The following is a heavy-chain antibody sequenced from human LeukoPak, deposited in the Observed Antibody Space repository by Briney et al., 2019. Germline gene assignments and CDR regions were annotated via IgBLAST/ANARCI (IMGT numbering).Heavy chain of an antibody. J-gene: IGHJ6*04. CDR3: AGGNSMDV. D-gene: IGHD1/OR15-1a*01. Sequence: GGSLRLSCAASGFTFSSYWMHWVRQAPGKGLEGVANINKDGGGISYVDSVKGRFIISRDNARNSLYLQMNSLRVEDTAVYFCAGGNSMDVWGKGTAVTVSS. CDR2: INKDGGGI. CDR1: GFTFSSYW. V-gene: IGHV3-7*03.